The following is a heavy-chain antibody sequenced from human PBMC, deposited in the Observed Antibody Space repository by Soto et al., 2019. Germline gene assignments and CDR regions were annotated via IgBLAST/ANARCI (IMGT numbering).Heavy chain of an antibody. V-gene: IGHV3-21*01. D-gene: IGHD3-22*01. Sequence: EVQLVESGGGLVKPGGSLRLSCAASGFTFSSYGMNWVRQAPGKGLEWVSSISSSSGYIYYAASVKGRFTISRDNAKNSLYVQMNSLRAEDTAVYYCARELSDSSGYDAFDIWGQGTMVTVSS. J-gene: IGHJ3*02. CDR2: ISSSSGYI. CDR3: ARELSDSSGYDAFDI. CDR1: GFTFSSYG.